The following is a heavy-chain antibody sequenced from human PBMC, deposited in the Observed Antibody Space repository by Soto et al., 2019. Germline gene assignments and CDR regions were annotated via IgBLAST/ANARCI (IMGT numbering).Heavy chain of an antibody. CDR2: IIPMLGKE. D-gene: IGHD2-15*01. V-gene: IGHV1-69*08. CDR1: GGTFTSDT. J-gene: IGHJ6*02. Sequence: VQLVQSGAEVKKPGSSVKVSCKASGGTFTSDTISWLRQAPGQGLEWMGRIIPMLGKEDYAQKFQGRVTITADKATSTVNMELRSLRSEGTAVYYCARVPIVAANYWMEVWGQATTVTVSS. CDR3: ARVPIVAANYWMEV.